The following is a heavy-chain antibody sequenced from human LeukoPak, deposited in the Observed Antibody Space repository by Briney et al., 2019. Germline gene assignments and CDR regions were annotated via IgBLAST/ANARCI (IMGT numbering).Heavy chain of an antibody. CDR3: ARDYVRVLGSSGWYY. J-gene: IGHJ4*02. CDR1: GYTFTSYC. D-gene: IGHD3-22*01. CDR2: INPSGGST. V-gene: IGHV1-46*01. Sequence: ASVKVSCKASGYTFTSYCMHWVRQAPGQGLEWMGIINPSGGSTSYAQKFQGRVTMTRDMSTSTVYMELSSLRSEDTAVYYCARDYVRVLGSSGWYYWGQGTLVTVSS.